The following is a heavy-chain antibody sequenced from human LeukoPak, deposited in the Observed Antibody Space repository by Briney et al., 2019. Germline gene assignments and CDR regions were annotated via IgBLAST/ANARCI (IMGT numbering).Heavy chain of an antibody. D-gene: IGHD6-13*01. Sequence: SETLSLTCTVYGGSISGSSYFWGWIRQPPGKGLEWIGSIYYSGSTYYNPSLKSRVTISVDMSKNQFSLKLNSVTAADTAVYYCGRQAAAGAGGDYWDQGTLVTVSS. J-gene: IGHJ4*02. V-gene: IGHV4-39*01. CDR2: IYYSGST. CDR3: GRQAAAGAGGDY. CDR1: GGSISGSSYF.